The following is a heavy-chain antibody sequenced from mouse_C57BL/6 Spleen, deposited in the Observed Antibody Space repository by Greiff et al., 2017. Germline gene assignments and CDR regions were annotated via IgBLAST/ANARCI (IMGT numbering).Heavy chain of an antibody. Sequence: EVQGVASEGGLVQPGSSMKLSCTASGFTFSDYYMAWVRQVPEKGLEWVANINYDGSSTYYLDSLKSRFIISRDNAKNILYLQMSSLKSEDTATYYCARDLEDYAMDYWGQGTSVTVSS. V-gene: IGHV5-16*01. CDR3: ARDLEDYAMDY. J-gene: IGHJ4*01. CDR1: GFTFSDYY. CDR2: INYDGSST.